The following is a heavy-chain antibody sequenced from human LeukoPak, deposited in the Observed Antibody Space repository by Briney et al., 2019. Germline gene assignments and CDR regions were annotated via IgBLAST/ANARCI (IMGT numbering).Heavy chain of an antibody. CDR1: GFTFSSYG. Sequence: GGSLRLCCAASGFTFSSYGMHWVRQAPGKGLEWVAVISYDGSNKYYADSVKGRFTISRDNSKNTLYLQMNSLRAEDTAVYYCVKTVATIGAVDYWGQGTLVTVSS. CDR3: VKTVATIGAVDY. D-gene: IGHD5-12*01. J-gene: IGHJ4*02. V-gene: IGHV3-30*18. CDR2: ISYDGSNK.